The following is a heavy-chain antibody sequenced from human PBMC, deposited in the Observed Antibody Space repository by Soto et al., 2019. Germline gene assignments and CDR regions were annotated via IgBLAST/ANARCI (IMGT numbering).Heavy chain of an antibody. Sequence: EVQLVESGGGLVKPGGSLRLSCAASGFSFNFYNMNWVRQAPGKGLAWVSSISGSSNYIFYEDSVKGRFTISRESAKTTQYVQMNSLRAADTAVYFCAIGNNMHFDLWGQGTLVTVSS. CDR1: GFSFNFYN. J-gene: IGHJ4*02. CDR2: ISGSSNYI. V-gene: IGHV3-21*01. D-gene: IGHD1-1*01. CDR3: AIGNNMHFDL.